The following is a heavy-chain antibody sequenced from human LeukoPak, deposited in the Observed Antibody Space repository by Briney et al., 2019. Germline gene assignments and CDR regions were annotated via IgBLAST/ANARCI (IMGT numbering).Heavy chain of an antibody. J-gene: IGHJ4*02. D-gene: IGHD4-4*01. CDR1: GGSISSYY. CDR2: IYYGGST. Sequence: SETLSLTCTVSGGSISSYYWSWIRQPPGKGLEWIGYIYYGGSTNYNPSLKSRVTISVDTSKNQFSLKLSSVTAADTAVYYCARHRRVMTTPYYFDYWGQGTLVTVSS. CDR3: ARHRRVMTTPYYFDY. V-gene: IGHV4-59*08.